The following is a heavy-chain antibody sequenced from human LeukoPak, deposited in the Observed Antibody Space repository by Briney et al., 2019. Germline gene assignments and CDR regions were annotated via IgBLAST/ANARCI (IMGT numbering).Heavy chain of an antibody. CDR1: GFTFSTYW. V-gene: IGHV3-74*01. CDR3: ARENVAVPGGDH. J-gene: IGHJ5*02. CDR2: ISSDGTTT. D-gene: IGHD6-19*01. Sequence: PGGSLRLSCAASGFTFSTYWMYWFRQAPGKGLVWVSRISSDGTTTHYAGSVKGRFTISRDNAKNSLYLQMNSLRDADTAVYYCARENVAVPGGDHWGQGTLVTVSS.